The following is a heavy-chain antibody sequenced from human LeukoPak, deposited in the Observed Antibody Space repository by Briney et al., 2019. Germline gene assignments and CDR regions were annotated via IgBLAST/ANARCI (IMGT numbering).Heavy chain of an antibody. V-gene: IGHV1-2*02. CDR3: ARGSKYYYDSSGYPY. CDR1: GYTFTGYY. D-gene: IGHD3-22*01. Sequence: ASVKVSCKASGYTFTGYYMHWVRQAPGQGLEWMGWINPNSGGTNYAQKLQGRVTMTTDTSTSTAYMELRSLRSDDTAVYYCARGSKYYYDSSGYPYWGQGTLVTVSS. CDR2: INPNSGGT. J-gene: IGHJ4*02.